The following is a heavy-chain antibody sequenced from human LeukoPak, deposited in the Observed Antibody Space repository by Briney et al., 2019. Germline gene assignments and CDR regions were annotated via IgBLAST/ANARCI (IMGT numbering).Heavy chain of an antibody. V-gene: IGHV3-30-3*01. CDR3: AKDPPMDV. Sequence: GGCLRLSCAASGFTFSSYAMHWVRQAPGKGLEWVAVISYDGSNKYYADSVKGRFTISRDNSKNTLYLQMNSLRAEDTAVYYCAKDPPMDVWGQGTTVTVSS. CDR2: ISYDGSNK. J-gene: IGHJ6*02. CDR1: GFTFSSYA.